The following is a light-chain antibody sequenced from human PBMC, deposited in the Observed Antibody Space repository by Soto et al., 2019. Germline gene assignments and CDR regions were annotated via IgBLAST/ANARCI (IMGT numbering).Light chain of an antibody. V-gene: IGKV1-39*01. J-gene: IGKJ3*01. CDR3: QQSYSSPFT. CDR1: QSINGY. Sequence: DLQMTQSPPSLSASVGDSVTFTCRASQSINGYLNWYQQRPGKAPRLLIFAASSLQSGVPPRFSGSGSGTDFTLTIRGLQSEDFATYYCQQSYSSPFTFGPGTKVDVK. CDR2: AAS.